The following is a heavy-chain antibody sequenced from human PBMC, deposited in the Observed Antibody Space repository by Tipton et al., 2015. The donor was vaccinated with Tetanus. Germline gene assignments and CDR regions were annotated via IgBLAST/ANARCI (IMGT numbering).Heavy chain of an antibody. CDR1: GYSFTSHW. CDR3: AGMFSTSSPFDH. V-gene: IGHV5-51*01. D-gene: IGHD2-2*01. Sequence: QLVQSGADVKKPGESLKISCKASGYSFTSHWIGWVRQMPGQGLEWMGMIFPDDSDTRYSPSFQGHVTFSVDKSTSTVYLQWSSLKASATAMFFCAGMFSTSSPFDHWGQGTLVAVSS. J-gene: IGHJ4*02. CDR2: IFPDDSDT.